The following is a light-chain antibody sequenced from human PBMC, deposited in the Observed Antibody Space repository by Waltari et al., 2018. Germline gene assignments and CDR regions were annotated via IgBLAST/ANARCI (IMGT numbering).Light chain of an antibody. Sequence: EIVLTQSPGTLSLSLGERATVSCRASQSVSKALAWYQQKPGQAPRILIYGASTRATGIPDRVSGSGSGTEFSLTISRLEPGDFAVYYCQHYLRLPVTFGQGTTVEI. CDR3: QHYLRLPVT. V-gene: IGKV3-20*01. J-gene: IGKJ1*01. CDR2: GAS. CDR1: QSVSKA.